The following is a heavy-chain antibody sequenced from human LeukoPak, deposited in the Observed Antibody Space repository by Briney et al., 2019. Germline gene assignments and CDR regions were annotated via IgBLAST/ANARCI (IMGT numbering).Heavy chain of an antibody. J-gene: IGHJ4*02. CDR1: GYTFTGYY. CDR3: ARASITIFGVVSPLDY. CDR2: INPNSGGT. V-gene: IGHV1-2*02. D-gene: IGHD3-3*01. Sequence: ASVKVSCKASGYTFTGYYMHWVRQAPGQGLEWMGWINPNSGGTNNAQKFQGRVTMTRDTSISTAYMELSGLRSDDTAVYYCARASITIFGVVSPLDYWGQGTLVTVPS.